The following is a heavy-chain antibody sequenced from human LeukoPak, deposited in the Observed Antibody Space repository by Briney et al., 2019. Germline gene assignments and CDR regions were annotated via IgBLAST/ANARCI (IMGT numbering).Heavy chain of an antibody. CDR2: IYSGGST. CDR3: ARDSYYYYYMDV. CDR1: GFTVSSNY. V-gene: IGHV3-53*01. J-gene: IGHJ6*03. Sequence: GGSLRLSCAASGFTVSSNYMSWVRQAPGKGLEWVPVIYSGGSTYYADSVKGRFTISRDNSKNTLYLQMNSLRAEDTAVYYCARDSYYYYYMDVWGKGTTVTVSS.